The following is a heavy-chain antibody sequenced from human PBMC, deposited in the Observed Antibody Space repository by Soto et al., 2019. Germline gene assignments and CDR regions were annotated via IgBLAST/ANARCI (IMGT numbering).Heavy chain of an antibody. Sequence: ASVKVSCKASGYTFSGYYIHWVRQAPGQGLEWMGWINPNSGDTNYAQKFQGRVTMTRGTSITTAYMELSRLRPTDGRWEFANYYGMDVWGQGTPVTVSS. CDR2: INPNSGDT. D-gene: IGHD1-26*01. CDR3: NYYGMDV. V-gene: IGHV1-2*02. J-gene: IGHJ6*02. CDR1: GYTFSGYY.